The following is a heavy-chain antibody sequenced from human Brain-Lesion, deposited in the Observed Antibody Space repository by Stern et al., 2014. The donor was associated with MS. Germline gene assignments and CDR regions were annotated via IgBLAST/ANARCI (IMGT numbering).Heavy chain of an antibody. Sequence: QVQLVQSGAEVKKPGASVKVSCKASGYTFTSYTISWVRQAPGQGLEWMGRISVYNGNTNYAQKLQGRVTMTTDTSTSTAYMELRSLRSDDTAVYYCARDLNEYYYDSSGYYPLNYWGQGTLVTVSS. CDR3: ARDLNEYYYDSSGYYPLNY. J-gene: IGHJ4*02. D-gene: IGHD3-22*01. V-gene: IGHV1-18*01. CDR1: GYTFTSYT. CDR2: ISVYNGNT.